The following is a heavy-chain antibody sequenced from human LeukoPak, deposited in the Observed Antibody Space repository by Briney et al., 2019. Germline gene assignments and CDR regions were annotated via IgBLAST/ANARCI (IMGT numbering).Heavy chain of an antibody. CDR1: GGSVSSSYY. V-gene: IGHV4-39*01. D-gene: IGHD2-2*01. J-gene: IGHJ3*02. CDR3: ARLAGFEVVVSAAPRPRDAFDI. CDR2: ICSGGNT. Sequence: SETLSLTCTVSGGSVSSSYYWGWIRQPPGKGLEWIGSICSGGNTCYNPSLKSRVTISAVSSKNQFSLRLTSVTAADTAVYYCARLAGFEVVVSAAPRPRDAFDIWGQGTMVTVSS.